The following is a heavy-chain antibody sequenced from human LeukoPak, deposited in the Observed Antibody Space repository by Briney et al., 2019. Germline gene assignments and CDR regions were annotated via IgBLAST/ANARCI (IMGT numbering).Heavy chain of an antibody. CDR3: ARVLSLEAFRDAFDI. Sequence: SGTLSLTCAVSGGSISSGGYYWSWIRQHPGKGLEWIGYIYYSGSTYYNPSLKSRVTISVDTSKNQFSLKLSSVTAADTAVYYCARVLSLEAFRDAFDIWGQGTMVTVSS. J-gene: IGHJ3*02. CDR2: IYYSGST. CDR1: GGSISSGGYY. V-gene: IGHV4-31*11. D-gene: IGHD1-26*01.